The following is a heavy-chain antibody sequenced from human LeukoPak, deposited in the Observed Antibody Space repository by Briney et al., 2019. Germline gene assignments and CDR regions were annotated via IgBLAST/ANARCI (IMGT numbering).Heavy chain of an antibody. J-gene: IGHJ3*02. Sequence: GGSLRLSCAASGFTFSSYWMHWVRQAPGKGLVWVSRINSDESSTSYADSVKGRFTISRDNSKNTLYLQMNSLRAEDTAVYYCARDRVYYYDSSGYYPDAFDIWGQGTMVTVSS. CDR1: GFTFSSYW. V-gene: IGHV3-74*01. CDR3: ARDRVYYYDSSGYYPDAFDI. D-gene: IGHD3-22*01. CDR2: INSDESST.